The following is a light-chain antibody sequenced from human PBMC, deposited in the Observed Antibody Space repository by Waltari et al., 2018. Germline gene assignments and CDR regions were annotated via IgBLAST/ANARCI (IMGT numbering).Light chain of an antibody. CDR2: LNGDGSH. CDR3: QTWATGILI. V-gene: IGLV4-69*01. J-gene: IGLJ2*01. CDR1: SGHNHYA. Sequence: QVVVTQSPSASASLGASVKLTCTLRSGHNHYAIAWHQQQPEKGPRFLMKLNGDGSHSKGDGIPDRFSGSSSGTERYLTISSLQSEDEADYYCQTWATGILIFGGGTRLTVL.